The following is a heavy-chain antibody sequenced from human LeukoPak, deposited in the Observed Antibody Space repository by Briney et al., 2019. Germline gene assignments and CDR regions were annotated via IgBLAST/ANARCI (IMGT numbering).Heavy chain of an antibody. CDR3: ARERRSGPYNWFDP. V-gene: IGHV1-8*01. D-gene: IGHD2-15*01. J-gene: IGHJ5*02. CDR1: GYTFTSYD. CDR2: MNPNSGNT. Sequence: EASVKVSCKASGYTFTSYDINWVRQATGQGLEWMGWMNPNSGNTGYAQKFQGRVTITRNTSISTAYMELSSLRSEDTAVYYCARERRSGPYNWFDPWGQGTLVTVSS.